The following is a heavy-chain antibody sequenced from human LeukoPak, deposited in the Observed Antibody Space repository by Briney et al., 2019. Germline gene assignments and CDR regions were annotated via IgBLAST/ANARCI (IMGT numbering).Heavy chain of an antibody. CDR3: ARPYYDYVWGSYRHLNWFDP. V-gene: IGHV4-39*01. Sequence: SETLSLTCTVSGGSISSYYWGWIRQPPGKGLEWIGSIYYSGSTYYNPSLKSRVTISVDTSKNQFSLKLSSVTAADTAVYYCARPYYDYVWGSYRHLNWFDPWGQGTLVTVSS. J-gene: IGHJ5*02. D-gene: IGHD3-16*02. CDR2: IYYSGST. CDR1: GGSISSYY.